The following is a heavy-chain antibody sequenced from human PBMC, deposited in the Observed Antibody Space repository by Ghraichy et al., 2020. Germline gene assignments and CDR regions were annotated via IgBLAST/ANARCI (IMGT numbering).Heavy chain of an antibody. J-gene: IGHJ2*01. Sequence: SETLSLSCLVSGGSVLGPSHYWGWVRQPPGKGLEWVGSLSSPGDFLSNPSLRGRVIISIDSSKTNCSLQLTSVTAADTAVYYCARHGSGVGLILDAYFDVWGRGALVTVSP. V-gene: IGHV4-39*01. CDR3: ARHGSGVGLILDAYFDV. CDR1: GGSVLGPSHY. CDR2: LSSPGDF. D-gene: IGHD3-10*01.